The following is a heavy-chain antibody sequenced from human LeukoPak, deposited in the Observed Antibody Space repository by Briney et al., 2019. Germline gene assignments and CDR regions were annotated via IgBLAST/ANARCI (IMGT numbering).Heavy chain of an antibody. CDR1: GFPFSSYE. J-gene: IGHJ5*02. V-gene: IGHV3-48*03. Sequence: GGSLRLSCAASGFPFSSYEMNWVRQAPGKRLQWVSYISSSGNKIYYTASVKGRFTISRDNAKNSLYLQIDSLRAEDTAVYYCARGQRPQYTSTWDNWFDPWGQGTQVTVSS. D-gene: IGHD2-2*01. CDR2: ISSSGNKI. CDR3: ARGQRPQYTSTWDNWFDP.